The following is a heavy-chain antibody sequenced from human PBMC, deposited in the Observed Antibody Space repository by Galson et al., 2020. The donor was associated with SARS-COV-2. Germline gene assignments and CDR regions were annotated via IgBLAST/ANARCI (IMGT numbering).Heavy chain of an antibody. V-gene: IGHV4-61*02. CDR1: GGSISSGSYY. CDR3: ARDRGYKWNDVKDVGALDI. D-gene: IGHD1-20*01. J-gene: IGHJ3*02. CDR2: IFTSGST. Sequence: SEPLSLTCTVSGGSISSGSYYWSWIRLPAGQGLERLGRIFTSGSTTYNPSLKSRVTISEDTSKNQFSLKLSSVTAADTAVYYCARDRGYKWNDVKDVGALDIWGQGTMVTVSS.